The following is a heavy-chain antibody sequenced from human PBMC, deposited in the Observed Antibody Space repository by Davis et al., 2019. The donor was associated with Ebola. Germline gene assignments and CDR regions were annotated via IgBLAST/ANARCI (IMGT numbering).Heavy chain of an antibody. J-gene: IGHJ6*03. D-gene: IGHD2-2*03. CDR3: ARHRFSLDIVVVPAADPQDYYYMDV. CDR1: GYSFTSYW. V-gene: IGHV5-51*01. Sequence: GESLKISCKGSGYSFTSYWIGWVRQMPGKGLEWMGIIYPGDSDTRYSPSFQGQVTISADKSISTAYLQWSSLKASDTAMYYCARHRFSLDIVVVPAADPQDYYYMDVWGKGTTVTVSS. CDR2: IYPGDSDT.